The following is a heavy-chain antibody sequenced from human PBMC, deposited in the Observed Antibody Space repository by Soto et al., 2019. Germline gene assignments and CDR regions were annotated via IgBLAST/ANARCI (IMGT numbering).Heavy chain of an antibody. V-gene: IGHV1-58*01. CDR2: IVVGGGDT. D-gene: IGHD6-19*01. J-gene: IGHJ4*02. CDR3: AADGNSSVSSVDY. CDR1: GFTFSSSA. Sequence: QMQLVQSGPEVKKPGTSVRVSCEASGFTFSSSAVQWVRRARGQRLEWIGWIVVGGGDTKYAQNFQERVTLTRDMSTSTAYMELSSLRFEDTAVYYCAADGNSSVSSVDYWGQGTLVTVSS.